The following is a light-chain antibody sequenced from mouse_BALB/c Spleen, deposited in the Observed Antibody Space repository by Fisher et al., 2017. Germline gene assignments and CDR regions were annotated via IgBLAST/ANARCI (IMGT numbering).Light chain of an antibody. CDR2: STS. Sequence: IVMTQSPALMSASPGEKVTITCSASSSVSYMHWFQQKPGTSPKLWIYSTSNLASGVPARFSGSGSGTSYSLTISRMEAEDAATYYCQQWSSYPRTFGGGTKLEIK. J-gene: IGKJ1*01. V-gene: IGKV4-57*01. CDR1: SSVSY. CDR3: QQWSSYPRT.